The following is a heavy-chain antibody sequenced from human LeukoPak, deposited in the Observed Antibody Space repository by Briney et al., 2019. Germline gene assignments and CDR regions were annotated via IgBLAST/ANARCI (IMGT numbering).Heavy chain of an antibody. V-gene: IGHV4-34*01. J-gene: IGHJ3*02. CDR1: GGSFSGYY. CDR3: ARDNASYAFDI. D-gene: IGHD1-14*01. Sequence: SETLSLTCAVYGGSFSGYYWSWIRQPPGKGLEWIGSIYYSGSTYYNPSLKSRVTISVDTSKKQFSLKLSSVTAADTAVYYCARDNASYAFDIWGQGTMVTVSS. CDR2: IYYSGST.